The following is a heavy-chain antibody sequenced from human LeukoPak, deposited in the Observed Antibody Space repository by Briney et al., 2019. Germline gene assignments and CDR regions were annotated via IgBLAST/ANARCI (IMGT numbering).Heavy chain of an antibody. V-gene: IGHV4-39*07. CDR2: IYYSGST. CDR3: AKTYYYDRYFDY. D-gene: IGHD3-22*01. J-gene: IGHJ4*02. CDR1: GGSISSSSYY. Sequence: SETLSLTCTVSGGSISSSSYYWGWIRQPPGKGLEWIGSIYYSGSTYYNPSLKSRVTISVDTSKNQFSLKLSSVTAADTAVYYCAKTYYYDRYFDYWGQGTLVTVSS.